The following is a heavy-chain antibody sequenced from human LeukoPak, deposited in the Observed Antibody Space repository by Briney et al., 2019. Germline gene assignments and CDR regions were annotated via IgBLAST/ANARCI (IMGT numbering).Heavy chain of an antibody. D-gene: IGHD6-13*01. V-gene: IGHV4-59*08. J-gene: IGHJ1*01. CDR1: GGSISSYY. CDR2: IYYSGST. CDR3: ARHVPRSSSWYVEYFQH. Sequence: SETLSLTCTVSGGSISSYYWSWIRQPPGKGLEWIGYIYYSGSTNYNPSLKSRVSISVDTSKNQFSLKLSSVTAADTAVYYCARHVPRSSSWYVEYFQHWGQGTLVTVSS.